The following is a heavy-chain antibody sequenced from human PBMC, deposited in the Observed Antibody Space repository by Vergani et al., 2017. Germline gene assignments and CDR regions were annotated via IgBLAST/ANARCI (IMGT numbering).Heavy chain of an antibody. CDR2: IYPGDSDT. Sequence: EVQLVQSGAEVKKPGESLKISCKGSGYSFTSYWIGWVRQMPGKGLEWMGIIYPGDSDTRYSPSFQGQVTISADKSISTAYLQWSSLKASDTAMYYCARGPGDYDYIWGSYRYTHGDHWMDVWGKGTTVTVSS. J-gene: IGHJ6*04. CDR1: GYSFTSYW. CDR3: ARGPGDYDYIWGSYRYTHGDHWMDV. V-gene: IGHV5-51*03. D-gene: IGHD3-16*02.